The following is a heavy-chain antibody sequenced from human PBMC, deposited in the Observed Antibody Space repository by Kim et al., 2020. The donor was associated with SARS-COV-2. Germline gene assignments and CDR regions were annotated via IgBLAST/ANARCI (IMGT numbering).Heavy chain of an antibody. CDR1: GFTFSSYS. V-gene: IGHV3-21*04. CDR2: ISSSSSYI. D-gene: IGHD6-19*01. Sequence: GGSRRLSCAASGFTFSSYSMNWVRQAPGKGLEWISSISSSSSYIYYADSVKGRFTISRDNARASLYLQMNSLRAEDTAVYYCARVLTSGWSYFDYWGQGTLVTVSS. CDR3: ARVLTSGWSYFDY. J-gene: IGHJ4*02.